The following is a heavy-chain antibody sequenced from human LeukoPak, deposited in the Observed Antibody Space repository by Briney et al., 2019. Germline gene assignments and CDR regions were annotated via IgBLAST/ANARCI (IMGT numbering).Heavy chain of an antibody. D-gene: IGHD3-10*01. CDR2: ILTSGST. Sequence: SETLSLTCTVSGGSISSHYWSWIRQPAGKGLEWIGRILTSGSTNYNPSFQSRVTISVDTSKNQFSLKLSSVTAADTAVYYCARLYSGSGSFLVPFDYWGQGTLVTVSS. CDR1: GGSISSHY. V-gene: IGHV4-4*07. J-gene: IGHJ4*02. CDR3: ARLYSGSGSFLVPFDY.